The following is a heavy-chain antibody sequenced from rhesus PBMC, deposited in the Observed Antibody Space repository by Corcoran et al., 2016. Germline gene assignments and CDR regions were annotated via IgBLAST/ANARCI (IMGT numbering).Heavy chain of an antibody. V-gene: IGHV4-106*01. D-gene: IGHD6-31*01. CDR1: GGSISDDYY. Sequence: QVQLQESGPGLVKPSETLSLTCAVSGGSISDDYYWSWIRQPPGEGLERIGYNDGMDRVTTYNPSPKNPVASSRDTAKNQFSRERSAVTAADTAGYYGAGGYSSGCYYFDYWGQGVLVTVSS. CDR2: NDGMDRVT. J-gene: IGHJ4*01. CDR3: AGGYSSGCYYFDY.